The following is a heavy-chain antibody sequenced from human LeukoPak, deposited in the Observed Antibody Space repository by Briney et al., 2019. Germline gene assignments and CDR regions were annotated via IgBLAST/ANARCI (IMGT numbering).Heavy chain of an antibody. CDR1: GGSISTYY. Sequence: SLTLSLTCTVSGGSISTYYWSWIRQPPGKGLEWIGYIYYNGDTNYNPSLKSRVTISVDTSKKQFSLKLRTVTAADTAVYYCARRGGRDGYNLNWFDPWGQGTLVTVSS. CDR2: IYYNGDT. D-gene: IGHD5-24*01. CDR3: ARRGGRDGYNLNWFDP. J-gene: IGHJ5*02. V-gene: IGHV4-59*01.